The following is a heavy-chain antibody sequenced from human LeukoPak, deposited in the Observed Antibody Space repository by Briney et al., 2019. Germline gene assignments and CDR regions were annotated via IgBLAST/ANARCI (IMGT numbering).Heavy chain of an antibody. V-gene: IGHV3-23*01. J-gene: IGHJ4*02. CDR1: GFTFSSYA. D-gene: IGHD6-19*01. CDR2: ISGSGGST. CDR3: ARDPDRSGWSTFEY. Sequence: AGGSLRLSCAASGFTFSSYAMSWVRQAPGKGLEWVSAISGSGGSTYYADSVKGRFTISRDNSKNTLYLQMNSLRAEDTALYFCARDPDRSGWSTFEYWGQGTLVTVSS.